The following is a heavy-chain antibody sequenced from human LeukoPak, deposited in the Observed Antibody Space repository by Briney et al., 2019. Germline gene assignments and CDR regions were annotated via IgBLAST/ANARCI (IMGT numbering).Heavy chain of an antibody. V-gene: IGHV4-31*03. CDR2: IYYSGST. J-gene: IGHJ4*02. CDR3: ARDPGNYYDSSGYFDY. D-gene: IGHD3-22*01. CDR1: GGSISSGGYY. Sequence: SETLSLTCTVSGGSISSGGYYWSWIRQHPGKGLEWIGYIYYSGSTYYNPSLKSRVTISVDTSKNQFSLKLSSVTAADTAVYYCARDPGNYYDSSGYFDYRGQGTLVTVSS.